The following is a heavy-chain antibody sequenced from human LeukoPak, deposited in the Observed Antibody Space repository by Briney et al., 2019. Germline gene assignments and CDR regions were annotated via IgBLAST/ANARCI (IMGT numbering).Heavy chain of an antibody. CDR2: ISSSGSTI. D-gene: IGHD5-24*01. J-gene: IGHJ4*02. V-gene: IGHV3-11*04. CDR1: GFTFSDYY. CDR3: AKGMEDGYNYGEFDY. Sequence: GGSLRLSCAASGFTFSDYYMSWIRQAPGKGLEWVSYISSSGSTIYYADSVKGRFTISRDNAKNSLYLQMNSLRAEDTAVYYCAKGMEDGYNYGEFDYWGQGALVTVSS.